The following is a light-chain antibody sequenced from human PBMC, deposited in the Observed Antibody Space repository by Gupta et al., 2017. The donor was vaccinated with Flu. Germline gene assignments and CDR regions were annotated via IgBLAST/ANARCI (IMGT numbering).Light chain of an antibody. V-gene: IGKV1-5*03. J-gene: IGKJ1*01. Sequence: DIQMTQSPSTLSASVGDRVTITCRASQSISSWLAWYQQKPGKVPKLLIYQASSLVSGVPSRFSGSGSGTEFTLTISSLQPDDVATYYCQRYDSLWTFGQGTRVEIK. CDR2: QAS. CDR1: QSISSW. CDR3: QRYDSLWT.